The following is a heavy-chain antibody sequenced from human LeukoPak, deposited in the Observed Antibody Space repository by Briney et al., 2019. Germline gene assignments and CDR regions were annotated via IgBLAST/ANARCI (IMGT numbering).Heavy chain of an antibody. V-gene: IGHV1-24*01. CDR3: ATLYCSSTSCEYYFDY. CDR2: FDPEDGET. J-gene: IGHJ4*02. D-gene: IGHD2-2*01. CDR1: GYTLTELS. Sequence: ASGKVSCKVSGYTLTELSMHWVRQAPGKGLEWMGGFDPEDGETIYAQKFQGRVTMTADPSTDTAYMELSSLRSEDTAVYYCATLYCSSTSCEYYFDYWGQGTLVTVSS.